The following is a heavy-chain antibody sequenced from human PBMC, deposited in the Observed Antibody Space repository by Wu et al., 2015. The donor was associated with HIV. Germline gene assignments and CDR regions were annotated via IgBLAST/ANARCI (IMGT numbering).Heavy chain of an antibody. D-gene: IGHD5-18*01. Sequence: QVHLVQFGGEVKKPGSSVKVTCKASGGTFSSYAISWVRQAPGQGLEWMGGIIPIFGTANYAQKFQGRVTITTDESTSTAYMELSSLRSEDTAVYYCASGSGYSYGPIPQISAGMDVWGQGTTGHRLL. CDR3: ASGSGYSYGPIPQISAGMDV. V-gene: IGHV1-69*05. CDR2: IIPIFGTA. J-gene: IGHJ6*02. CDR1: GGTFSSYA.